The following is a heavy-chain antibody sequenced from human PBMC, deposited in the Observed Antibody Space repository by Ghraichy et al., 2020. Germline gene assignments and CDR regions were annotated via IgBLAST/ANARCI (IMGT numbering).Heavy chain of an antibody. J-gene: IGHJ4*02. CDR2: IDPSDSYT. CDR3: ARHGVAARAPTDY. D-gene: IGHD6-6*01. V-gene: IGHV5-10-1*01. CDR1: GYSFTSYW. Sequence: SLRLSCKGSGYSFTSYWISWVRQMPGKGLEWMGRIDPSDSYTNYSPSFQGHVTISADKSISTAYLQWSSLKASDTAMYYCARHGVAARAPTDYWGQGTLVTVSS.